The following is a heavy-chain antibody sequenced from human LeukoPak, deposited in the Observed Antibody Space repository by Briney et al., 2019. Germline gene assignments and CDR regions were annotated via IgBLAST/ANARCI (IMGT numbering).Heavy chain of an antibody. CDR1: GFTFSSYE. D-gene: IGHD6-19*01. Sequence: PGGSLRLSCAASGFTFSSYEMNWVRQAPGKGLEWVSYILGNGSSIYYADSVKGRFIISRDNAKKSLFLQMNNLRAEDTAVYYCAEVSSGWWDYWGQGTLVTVSS. CDR2: ILGNGSSI. J-gene: IGHJ4*02. V-gene: IGHV3-48*03. CDR3: AEVSSGWWDY.